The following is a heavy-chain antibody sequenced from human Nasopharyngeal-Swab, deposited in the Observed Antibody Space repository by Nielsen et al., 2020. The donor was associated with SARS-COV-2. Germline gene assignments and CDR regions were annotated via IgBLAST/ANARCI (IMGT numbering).Heavy chain of an antibody. CDR1: GGSINNYY. D-gene: IGHD2-8*01. Sequence: GSLRLSCSVSGGSINNYYWSWIRQPPGKGLEWVGYIYYSGSTNSGSTNYNPSLKSRVTVSVDTSKNQFSLKLTSVTAADTAVYYCARMYQFVCGMDVWGQGTTVTVSS. CDR2: IYYSGSTNSGST. CDR3: ARMYQFVCGMDV. J-gene: IGHJ6*02. V-gene: IGHV4-59*08.